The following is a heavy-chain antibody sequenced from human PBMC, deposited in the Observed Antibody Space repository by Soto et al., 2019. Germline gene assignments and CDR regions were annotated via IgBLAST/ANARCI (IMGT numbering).Heavy chain of an antibody. CDR1: GFSLSTSGVG. CDR2: IYWDDDK. Sequence: QITLKESGPTLVKPTQTLTLTCTFSGFSLSTSGVGVGWIRQPPGKALEWLALIYWDDDKRYNPSLKSRLTITKDTSKIQVVLTMTNMDPVDTATYYCAQSPIYCTNGVCYHWFDPWGQGTLVTVSS. V-gene: IGHV2-5*02. D-gene: IGHD2-8*01. J-gene: IGHJ5*02. CDR3: AQSPIYCTNGVCYHWFDP.